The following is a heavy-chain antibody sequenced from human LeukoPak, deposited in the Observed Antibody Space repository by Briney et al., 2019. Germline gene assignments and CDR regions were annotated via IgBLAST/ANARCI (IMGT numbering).Heavy chain of an antibody. CDR1: GGSISSGSYY. D-gene: IGHD5-12*01. J-gene: IGHJ6*03. CDR3: ARVRKDIVATRVYCYYMDV. CDR2: IYTSGST. Sequence: SQTLSLTCTVSGGSISSGSYYWSWIRQPAGKGLEWIGRIYTSGSTNYNPSLKSRVTISVDTSKNQFSLKLSSVTAADTAVYYCARVRKDIVATRVYCYYMDVWGKGTTVTVSS. V-gene: IGHV4-61*02.